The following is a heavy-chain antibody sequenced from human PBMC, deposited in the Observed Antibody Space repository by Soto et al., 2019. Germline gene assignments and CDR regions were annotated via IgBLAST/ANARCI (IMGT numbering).Heavy chain of an antibody. V-gene: IGHV4-4*07. CDR2: IYTSGST. CDR3: ARDLYCSSTSCYTEGANWFDP. J-gene: IGHJ5*02. CDR1: GGSISSYY. Sequence: SETLSLTCTVSGGSISSYYWSWIRQPAGKGLEWIGRIYTSGSTNYNPSLKSRVTMSVDTSTNQFSLKLSSVTAADTAVYYCARDLYCSSTSCYTEGANWFDPRGQGTLVTAPQ. D-gene: IGHD2-2*02.